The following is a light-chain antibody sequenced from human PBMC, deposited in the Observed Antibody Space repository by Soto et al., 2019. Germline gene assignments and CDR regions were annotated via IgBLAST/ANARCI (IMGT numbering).Light chain of an antibody. CDR2: RTS. CDR1: QSISSN. J-gene: IGKJ4*01. CDR3: QQYNNWPRAT. V-gene: IGKV3-15*01. Sequence: EMTQAPATLAVSPGEISTLSLRAIQSISSNLAWYQQKPGQAPRLLMFRTSSRATGFPARFSGSGSGTEFNLTISSLQSEDFGVYYCQQYNNWPRATFGGGTKVDIK.